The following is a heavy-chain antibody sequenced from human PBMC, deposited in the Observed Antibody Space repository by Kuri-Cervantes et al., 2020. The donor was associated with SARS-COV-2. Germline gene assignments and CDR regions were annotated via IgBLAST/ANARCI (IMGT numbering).Heavy chain of an antibody. J-gene: IGHJ1*01. CDR3: ARSCTYARCSEYFQH. D-gene: IGHD2-8*01. Sequence: GESLKISCAASGFIVSSSYMSWVRQAPGKGLEWVSIIYAGGGTYYADSVKGQFTISRDIPKNTVFLQMNRLRSEDTAVYYCARSCTYARCSEYFQHWGQGTLVTVSS. CDR2: IYAGGGT. V-gene: IGHV3-66*02. CDR1: GFIVSSSY.